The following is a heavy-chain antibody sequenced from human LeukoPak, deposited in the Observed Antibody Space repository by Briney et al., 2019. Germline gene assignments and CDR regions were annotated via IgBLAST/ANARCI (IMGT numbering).Heavy chain of an antibody. D-gene: IGHD3-10*01. V-gene: IGHV4-59*11. CDR1: GGSISSHY. J-gene: IGHJ4*02. CDR3: AREVRGSAFDY. Sequence: SETLSLTCTVSGGSISSHYWSWIRQPPGKGLEWIEYIYYSGSTNYNPSLKSRVTISVDTSKNQFSLKLSSVTAADTAVYYCAREVRGSAFDYWGQGTLVTVSS. CDR2: IYYSGST.